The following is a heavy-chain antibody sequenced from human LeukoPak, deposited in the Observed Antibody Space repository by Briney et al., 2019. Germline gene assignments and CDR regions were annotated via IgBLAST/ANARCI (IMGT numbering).Heavy chain of an antibody. CDR2: INHSGST. D-gene: IGHD5-24*01. CDR3: ARDSGDGYVD. J-gene: IGHJ4*02. Sequence: SETLSLTCAVYGGSFSGYYWSWIRQPPGKGLEWIGEINHSGSTNYNPSLKSRVTISVDTSKNQFSLKLSSVTAADTAVYYCARDSGDGYVDWGQGTLVTVSS. V-gene: IGHV4-34*01. CDR1: GGSFSGYY.